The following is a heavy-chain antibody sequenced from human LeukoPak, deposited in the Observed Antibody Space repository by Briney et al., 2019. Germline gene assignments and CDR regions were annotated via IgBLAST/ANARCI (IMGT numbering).Heavy chain of an antibody. CDR1: GFTVSSNY. V-gene: IGHV3-53*04. D-gene: IGHD3-16*02. CDR2: IYSGGST. J-gene: IGHJ4*02. CDR3: ARGPRYDYVWGSYRQEYYYFDY. Sequence: GGSLRLSCAASGFTVSSNYMSWVRQAPGKGLEWVSVIYSGGSTYYADSVKGRFTISRHNSKNTLYLQMNSLRVEDTAVYYCARGPRYDYVWGSYRQEYYYFDYWGQGTLVTVSS.